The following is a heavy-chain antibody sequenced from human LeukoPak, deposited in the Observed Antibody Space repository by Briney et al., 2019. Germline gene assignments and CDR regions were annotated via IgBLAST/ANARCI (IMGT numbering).Heavy chain of an antibody. Sequence: ASVKVSCKACEYTFNDYYVQWVRQAPGQGLEWMGWINPNTGGANYAQKFQGRVTMTRDTSISTGYLDLSGLRSDDTAVYYCARAKANWGSGDYWGQGTLVTVSS. CDR2: INPNTGGA. D-gene: IGHD7-27*01. CDR3: ARAKANWGSGDY. J-gene: IGHJ4*02. CDR1: EYTFNDYY. V-gene: IGHV1-2*02.